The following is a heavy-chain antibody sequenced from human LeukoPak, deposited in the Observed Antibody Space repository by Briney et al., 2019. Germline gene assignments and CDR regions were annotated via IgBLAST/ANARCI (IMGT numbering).Heavy chain of an antibody. CDR1: GYIFTNYY. CDR3: ARDNHGFSFDY. Sequence: ASVKVSCKASGYIFTNYYIHWVRRAPAQGLEWVGRINRDGGGAIYAQKFQGRVTVASDTSTSTAYMELSGLTSEDTAMYYCARDNHGFSFDYWGQGALVTVSS. CDR2: INRDGGGA. D-gene: IGHD3-10*01. J-gene: IGHJ4*02. V-gene: IGHV1-46*01.